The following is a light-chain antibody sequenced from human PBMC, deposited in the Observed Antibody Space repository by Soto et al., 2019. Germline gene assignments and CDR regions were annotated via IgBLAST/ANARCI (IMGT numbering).Light chain of an antibody. V-gene: IGKV1-39*01. CDR3: QQGYSSSWT. CDR1: QSIDNY. Sequence: DIQMTQSPSSLSASIGDRVTITCRAGQSIDNYLNWYQQKPGKAPNLLIYATSSLQSGVPSRFSGSGSGTEFTLTISSLQPEDFAIYYCQQGYSSSWTCGQGTKVDIK. J-gene: IGKJ1*01. CDR2: ATS.